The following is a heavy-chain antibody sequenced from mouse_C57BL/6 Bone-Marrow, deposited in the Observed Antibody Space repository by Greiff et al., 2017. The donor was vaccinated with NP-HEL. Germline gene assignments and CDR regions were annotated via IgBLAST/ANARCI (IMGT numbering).Heavy chain of an antibody. CDR1: GYTFTSYG. CDR3: AREGLYYYGSRRNYFDY. CDR2: IYPRSGNT. V-gene: IGHV1-81*01. D-gene: IGHD1-1*01. J-gene: IGHJ2*01. Sequence: VKLQESGAELARPGASVKLSCKASGYTFTSYGISWVKQRTGQGLEWIGEIYPRSGNTYYNEKFKGKATLTADKSSSTAYMELRSLTSEDSAVYFCAREGLYYYGSRRNYFDYWGQGTTLTVSS.